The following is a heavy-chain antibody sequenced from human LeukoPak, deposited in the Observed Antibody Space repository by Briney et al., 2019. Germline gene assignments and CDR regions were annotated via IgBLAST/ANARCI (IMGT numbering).Heavy chain of an antibody. Sequence: GRSLRLSCAASGFTFSSYGMHWVRQAPVKGLEWVAFIRYDGSNKYYADSVKGRFTISRDNSKNTLYLQMNSLRAEDTAVYYCAKDRRGSYFSLDYWGQGTLVTVSS. D-gene: IGHD1-26*01. V-gene: IGHV3-30*02. CDR3: AKDRRGSYFSLDY. CDR2: IRYDGSNK. CDR1: GFTFSSYG. J-gene: IGHJ4*02.